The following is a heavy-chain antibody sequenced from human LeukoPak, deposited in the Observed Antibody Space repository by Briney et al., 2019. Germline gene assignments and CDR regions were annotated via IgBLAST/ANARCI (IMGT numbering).Heavy chain of an antibody. J-gene: IGHJ4*02. Sequence: SETLSLTCIVSGGSISSDYWSWIRQPPGKGLEWIGYISYSGSTNYNPSLKSRVTISADTSKNQVSLTLSSVTAADTAVYYCARHPELYFFDYWGQGTLVTVSS. CDR2: ISYSGST. V-gene: IGHV4-59*08. CDR3: ARHPELYFFDY. CDR1: GGSISSDY. D-gene: IGHD3-10*01.